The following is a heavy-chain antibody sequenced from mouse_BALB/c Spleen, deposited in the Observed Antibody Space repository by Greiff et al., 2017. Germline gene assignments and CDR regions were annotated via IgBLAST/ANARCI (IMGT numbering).Heavy chain of an antibody. Sequence: QVQLQQSGAELARPGASVKLSCKASGYTFTSYWMQWVKQRPGQGLEWIGAIYPGDGDTRYTQKFKGKATLTADKSSSTAYMQLSSLASEDSAVYYCARWGFLDYWGQGTTLTVSS. CDR1: GYTFTSYW. CDR2: IYPGDGDT. D-gene: IGHD2-3*01. CDR3: ARWGFLDY. V-gene: IGHV1-87*01. J-gene: IGHJ2*01.